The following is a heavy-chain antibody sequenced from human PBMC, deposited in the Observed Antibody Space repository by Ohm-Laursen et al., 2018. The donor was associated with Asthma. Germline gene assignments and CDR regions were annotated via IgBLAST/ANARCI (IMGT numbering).Heavy chain of an antibody. V-gene: IGHV4-31*03. CDR1: GGSISSGGYY. Sequence: TLSLTCTVSGGSISSGGYYWSWIRQHPGKGLEWIGYIYYSGSTYYNPSLKSRVTISVDTSKNQFSLKLSSVTAADTAVYYCASAGYCSGGSCYGHNWFDPWGQGTLVTVSS. CDR3: ASAGYCSGGSCYGHNWFDP. J-gene: IGHJ5*02. D-gene: IGHD2-15*01. CDR2: IYYSGST.